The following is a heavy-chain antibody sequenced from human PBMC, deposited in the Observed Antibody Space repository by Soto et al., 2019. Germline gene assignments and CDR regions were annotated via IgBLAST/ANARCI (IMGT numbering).Heavy chain of an antibody. D-gene: IGHD3-3*01. J-gene: IGHJ4*02. CDR3: VRGPSDHKLRLVEWPYGDY. CDR1: GFIVSSNQ. CDR2: IYSGHTT. V-gene: IGHV3-53*01. Sequence: EVQLVESGGGLIQPGGSLRLSCVASGFIVSSNQMSWVRQAPGKGLEWVSVIYSGHTTYYADSVEGRFTISSDDSKNPLYLQMNSLRVEDTAVYYCVRGPSDHKLRLVEWPYGDYWGQGALVTVSS.